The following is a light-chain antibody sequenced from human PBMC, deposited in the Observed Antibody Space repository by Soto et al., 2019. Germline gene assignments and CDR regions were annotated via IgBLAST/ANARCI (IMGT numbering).Light chain of an antibody. CDR3: QQYGSSPGT. V-gene: IGKV3-20*01. Sequence: EIVLTQSPGTLLFPPGERATLSGGASQMFTTSYLPWYQQKPGQAPRLLIYGASSRATGISDRFSGRGSGTDFTITISRLEPEDFAVYYCQQYGSSPGTFGQGTRLEIK. J-gene: IGKJ5*01. CDR2: GAS. CDR1: QMFTTSY.